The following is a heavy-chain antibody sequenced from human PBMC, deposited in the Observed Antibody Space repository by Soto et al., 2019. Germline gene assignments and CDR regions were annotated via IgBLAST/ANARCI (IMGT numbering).Heavy chain of an antibody. CDR3: AHTMAPRIFDS. J-gene: IGHJ4*02. CDR1: GFSLITRGLG. V-gene: IGHV2-5*02. Sequence: QITLKEAGPTLVKPTQTLTLACSFSGFSLITRGLGVGWILQPPGKALEWLALIYWDDDTGYSTSLRNRLTITKDTSRNQVVLTMTNMDPADTATYYCAHTMAPRIFDSWGQGTLVTVSS. CDR2: IYWDDDT.